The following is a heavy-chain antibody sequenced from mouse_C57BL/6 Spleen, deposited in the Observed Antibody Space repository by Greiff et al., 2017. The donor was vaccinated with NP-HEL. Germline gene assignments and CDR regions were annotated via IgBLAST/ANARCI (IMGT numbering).Heavy chain of an antibody. V-gene: IGHV5-6*01. Sequence: EVQGVESGGDLVKPGGSLKLSCAASGFTFSSYGMSWVRQTPDKRLEWVATISSGGSYTYYPDSVKGRFTISRDNAKNTLYLQMSSLKSEDTAMYYCARGDLYDYDGGRYFDYWGQGTTLTVSS. CDR1: GFTFSSYG. J-gene: IGHJ2*01. D-gene: IGHD2-4*01. CDR2: ISSGGSYT. CDR3: ARGDLYDYDGGRYFDY.